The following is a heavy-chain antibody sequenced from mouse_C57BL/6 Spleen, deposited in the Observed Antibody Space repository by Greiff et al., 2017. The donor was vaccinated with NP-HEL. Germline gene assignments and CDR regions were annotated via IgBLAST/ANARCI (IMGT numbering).Heavy chain of an antibody. V-gene: IGHV1-82*01. CDR1: GYAFSSSW. D-gene: IGHD3-2*02. CDR2: IYPGDGDT. Sequence: VQLQQSGPELVKPGASVKISCKASGYAFSSSWMNWVKQRPGKGLEWIGRIYPGDGDTNYNGKFKGKATLTADKSSSTAYMQLSSLASEDSAVYCCAREAGPDYFDYWGQGTTLTVSS. J-gene: IGHJ2*01. CDR3: AREAGPDYFDY.